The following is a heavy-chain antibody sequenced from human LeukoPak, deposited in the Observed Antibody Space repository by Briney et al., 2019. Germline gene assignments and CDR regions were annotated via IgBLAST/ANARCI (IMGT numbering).Heavy chain of an antibody. CDR1: GGSISSGDYY. D-gene: IGHD3-22*01. V-gene: IGHV4-30-4*01. CDR3: ARGPDSSGYYYLWDY. CDR2: IYYSGST. Sequence: SQTLSITCTVSGGSISSGDYYWSWIRQPPGKGLEWIGYIYYSGSTYYNPSLKSRVTISVDTSKNQFSLKLSSVTAADTAVYYCARGPDSSGYYYLWDYWGQGTVVTVSS. J-gene: IGHJ4*02.